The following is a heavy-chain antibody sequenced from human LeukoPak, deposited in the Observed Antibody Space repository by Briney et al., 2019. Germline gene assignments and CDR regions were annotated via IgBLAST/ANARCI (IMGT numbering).Heavy chain of an antibody. CDR1: GGSFSGYY. CDR2: INHSGST. Sequence: SETLSLTCAVYGGSFSGYYWSWIRQPPGKGLEWIGEINHSGSTNYNPSLKSRVTISVDTSENQFSLKLSSVTAADTAVYYCARGPTAVALVLEDYWGQGTLVTVSS. J-gene: IGHJ4*02. CDR3: ARGPTAVALVLEDY. V-gene: IGHV4-34*01. D-gene: IGHD6-13*01.